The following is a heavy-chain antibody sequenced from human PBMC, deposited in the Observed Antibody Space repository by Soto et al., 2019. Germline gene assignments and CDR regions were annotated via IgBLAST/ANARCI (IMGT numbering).Heavy chain of an antibody. J-gene: IGHJ5*02. CDR2: FYYTGST. CDR1: GGSVSSGNYY. V-gene: IGHV4-61*01. CDR3: ARTSYDSSGTAADP. D-gene: IGHD3-22*01. Sequence: PSETLSLTCTVSGGSVSSGNYYWSWIRQPPGKGLEWIGYFYYTGSTNYNPSLKSRVTISIDASKNQFSLRLSSVTAADTAVYYCARTSYDSSGTAADPWGQGTLVTVPQ.